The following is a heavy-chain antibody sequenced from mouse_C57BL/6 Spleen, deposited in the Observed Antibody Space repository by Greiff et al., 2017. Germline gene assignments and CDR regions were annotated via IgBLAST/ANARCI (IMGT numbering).Heavy chain of an antibody. CDR2: IHPSDSDT. J-gene: IGHJ1*03. CDR1: GYTFTSYW. D-gene: IGHD1-1*01. Sequence: VQLQQPGAELVKPGASVKVSCKASGYTFTSYWMHWVKQRPGQGLEWIGRIHPSDSDTNYNQKFKGKATLTVDKSSSTAYMQLSSLTSEDSAVYYWAIGGYYGSGYDWYFDVWGTGTTVTVSS. CDR3: AIGGYYGSGYDWYFDV. V-gene: IGHV1-74*01.